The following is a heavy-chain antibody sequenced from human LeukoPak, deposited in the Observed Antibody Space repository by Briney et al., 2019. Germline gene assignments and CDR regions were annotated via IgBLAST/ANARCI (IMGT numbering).Heavy chain of an antibody. CDR2: INHRGST. Sequence: PSETLSLTCAVYGGSFSGYHWSWIRQPPGKGLEWIGEINHRGSTNYNPSLKSRVTISVDTFKNQFSLKLSSVTAADTAVYYCARGLRQLVRSWHYWGQGTLVTVSS. CDR1: GGSFSGYH. J-gene: IGHJ4*02. CDR3: ARGLRQLVRSWHY. D-gene: IGHD6-6*01. V-gene: IGHV4-34*01.